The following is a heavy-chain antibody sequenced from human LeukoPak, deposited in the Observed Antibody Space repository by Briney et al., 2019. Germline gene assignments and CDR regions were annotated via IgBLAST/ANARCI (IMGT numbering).Heavy chain of an antibody. J-gene: IGHJ4*02. V-gene: IGHV1-2*02. Sequence: ASVKVSCKASGYTFTSYYMHWVRQAPGQGLEWMGWINPNSGGTNYAQKFQGRVTMTRDTSISTAYMELSRLRSDDTAVYYCAVSMVRGVIMTGYWGQGTLLTVSS. CDR2: INPNSGGT. CDR3: AVSMVRGVIMTGY. D-gene: IGHD3-10*01. CDR1: GYTFTSYY.